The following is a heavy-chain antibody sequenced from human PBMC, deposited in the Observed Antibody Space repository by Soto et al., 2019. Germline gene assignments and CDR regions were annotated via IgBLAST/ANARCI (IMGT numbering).Heavy chain of an antibody. V-gene: IGHV3-23*01. CDR3: ARWSYLDY. Sequence: GGSLRLSCAASGFSFGSYALSWVRQAPGKGLEWVSAISGSDGKTFYADSVKGRFSISRDTSQNTLYLQMNSLRADDTAIYYCARWSYLDYWGQGTRVTVSS. D-gene: IGHD3-3*01. CDR2: ISGSDGKT. CDR1: GFSFGSYA. J-gene: IGHJ4*02.